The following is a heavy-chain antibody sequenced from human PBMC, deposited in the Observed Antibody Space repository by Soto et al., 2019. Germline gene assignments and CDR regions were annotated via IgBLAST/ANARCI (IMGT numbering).Heavy chain of an antibody. CDR3: ARARYSSSWYVNYYYYYGMDV. J-gene: IGHJ6*02. CDR1: GYTFTGYY. Sequence: QVPLVQSGAEVKKPGASVKVSCKASGYTFTGYYMHWVRQAPGQGLEWMGWINPNSGGTNYAQKFQGWVTMTRDTSISTAYMELSRLRSDDTAVYYCARARYSSSWYVNYYYYYGMDVWGQGTTVTVSS. V-gene: IGHV1-2*04. CDR2: INPNSGGT. D-gene: IGHD6-13*01.